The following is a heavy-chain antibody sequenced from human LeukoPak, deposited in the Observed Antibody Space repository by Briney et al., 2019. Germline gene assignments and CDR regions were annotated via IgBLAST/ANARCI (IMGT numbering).Heavy chain of an antibody. J-gene: IGHJ1*01. Sequence: GGSLRLSCAASGFTFSDYYMSWIRQAPGKGLEWVSYISSSGSTIYYADSVKGRFTISRDNAKNSLHLQMNSLRAEDTAVYYCARDPLAGSPQYFQHWGQGTLVTVSS. CDR3: ARDPLAGSPQYFQH. D-gene: IGHD3-10*01. CDR2: ISSSGSTI. V-gene: IGHV3-11*01. CDR1: GFTFSDYY.